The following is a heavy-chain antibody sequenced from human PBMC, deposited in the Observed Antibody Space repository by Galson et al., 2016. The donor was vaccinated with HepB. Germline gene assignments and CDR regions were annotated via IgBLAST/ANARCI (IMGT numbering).Heavy chain of an antibody. CDR1: GGAISGSITSYY. V-gene: IGHV4-61*01. D-gene: IGHD1-7*01. CDR3: ARDPGVTGTFNYYGMDV. CDR2: ISNIGNT. Sequence: SETLSLTCTVSGGAISGSITSYYWNWIRQPPGKGLEWIGYISNIGNTNYNPSLESRVTISFDTSKNQVSLHMTSVTAADTAVYYCARDPGVTGTFNYYGMDVWGRGTTVTVSS. J-gene: IGHJ6*02.